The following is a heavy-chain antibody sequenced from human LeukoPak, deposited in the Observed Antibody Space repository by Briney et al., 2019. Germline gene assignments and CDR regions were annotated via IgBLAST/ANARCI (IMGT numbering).Heavy chain of an antibody. J-gene: IGHJ4*02. Sequence: PRGSLRLSCAASGFTFSSYAMSRVRQAPGKVLEWVSAISGSGGSTYYADSVKGRFTISRDNSKNTLYLQMNSLRAEDTAVYYCAKDYGGGPFDYWGQGTLVTVSS. CDR3: AKDYGGGPFDY. CDR1: GFTFSSYA. CDR2: ISGSGGST. V-gene: IGHV3-23*01. D-gene: IGHD3-10*01.